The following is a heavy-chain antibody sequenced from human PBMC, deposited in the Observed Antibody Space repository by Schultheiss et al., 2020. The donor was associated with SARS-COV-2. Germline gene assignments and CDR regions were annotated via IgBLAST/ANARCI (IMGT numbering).Heavy chain of an antibody. CDR2: ISGGGGAT. D-gene: IGHD2-2*01. CDR1: GFTFSSYA. J-gene: IGHJ6*02. Sequence: GESLKISCAASGFTFSSYAMSWVRQAPGKGLEWVSAISGGGGATYHADSVKGRFTISRDNSKNTLYLQMNSLRAEDTAVYYCAKERAVVPATDYYYYGMDVWGQETTVTVSS. CDR3: AKERAVVPATDYYYYGMDV. V-gene: IGHV3-23*01.